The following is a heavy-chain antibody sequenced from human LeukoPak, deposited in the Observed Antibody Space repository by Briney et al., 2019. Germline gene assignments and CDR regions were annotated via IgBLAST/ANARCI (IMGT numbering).Heavy chain of an antibody. CDR2: VTWNSGIL. CDR3: AKDIWYRSRWFHGMDL. D-gene: IGHD6-13*01. J-gene: IGHJ6*02. CDR1: GFTFDDYA. Sequence: GGSLRLSCAASGFTFDDYAMHWVRQAPGKGLEWVSGVTWNSGILGYADSVKGRFTISRDNAKNSLYLQMNSLRAADTALYYCAKDIWYRSRWFHGMDLWGPGTTVPVSS. V-gene: IGHV3-9*01.